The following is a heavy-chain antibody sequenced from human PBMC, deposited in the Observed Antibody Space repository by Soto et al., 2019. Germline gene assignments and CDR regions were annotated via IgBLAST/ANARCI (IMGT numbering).Heavy chain of an antibody. J-gene: IGHJ4*02. D-gene: IGHD3-22*01. V-gene: IGHV3-33*01. Sequence: PGGSLRLSCAASGFTFSSYGMHWVRQAPGKGLEWVAVIWYDGSNKYYADSVKGRFTISRDNSKNTLYLQMNSLRAEDTAVYYCARDPDSSGYYRAFDYWGQGTLVTVSS. CDR1: GFTFSSYG. CDR2: IWYDGSNK. CDR3: ARDPDSSGYYRAFDY.